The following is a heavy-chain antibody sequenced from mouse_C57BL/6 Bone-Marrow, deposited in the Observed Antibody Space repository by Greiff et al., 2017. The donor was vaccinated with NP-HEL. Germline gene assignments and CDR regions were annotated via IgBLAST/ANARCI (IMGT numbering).Heavy chain of an antibody. D-gene: IGHD1-1*01. CDR3: ATLLRSSYYAMDY. Sequence: VQLQQSGPELVKPGASVKIPCKASGYTFTDYNMDWVKQSHGKSLEWIGDINPNNGGTIYNQKFKGKATLTVDKSSSTAYMELRSLTSEDTAVYYCATLLRSSYYAMDYWGQGTSVTVSS. CDR1: GYTFTDYN. J-gene: IGHJ4*01. CDR2: INPNNGGT. V-gene: IGHV1-18*01.